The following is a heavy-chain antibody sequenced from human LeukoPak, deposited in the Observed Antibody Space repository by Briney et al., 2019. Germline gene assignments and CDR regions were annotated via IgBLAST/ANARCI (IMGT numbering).Heavy chain of an antibody. CDR1: GGSFSGYY. D-gene: IGHD3-3*01. CDR2: INHSGST. V-gene: IGHV4-34*01. J-gene: IGHJ4*02. CDR3: ARAGGRFLEWYPFDY. Sequence: PSETLSLTCAVYGGSFSGYYWSWIRQPPGKGLEWIGEINHSGSTNYNPSLKSRVTISVDTSKNQSSLKLSSVTAADTAVYYCARAGGRFLEWYPFDYWGQGTLVTVSS.